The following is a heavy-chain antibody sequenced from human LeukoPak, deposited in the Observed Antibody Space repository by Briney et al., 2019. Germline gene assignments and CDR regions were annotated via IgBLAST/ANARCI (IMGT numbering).Heavy chain of an antibody. CDR3: ARGKSRGSHIDY. J-gene: IGHJ4*02. V-gene: IGHV4-59*08. Sequence: PSETLSLTCNVSGASLSSYFWSWIRQPPGKGLEWIGYIYYPGYPNYNPSLKSRVTISVDTSKNQFSLKLRSVTAADTAVYYCARGKSRGSHIDYWGQGTLVTVSS. D-gene: IGHD1-26*01. CDR1: GASLSSYF. CDR2: IYYPGYP.